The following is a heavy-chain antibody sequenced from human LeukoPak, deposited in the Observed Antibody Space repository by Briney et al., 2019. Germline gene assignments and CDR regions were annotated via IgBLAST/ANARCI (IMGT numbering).Heavy chain of an antibody. CDR3: AALPNYYDSSGYWF. V-gene: IGHV1-58*01. J-gene: IGHJ4*02. Sequence: ASVKVSCKASGFTFTSSAVQWVRQARGQRLEWIGWIVVGSGNTNYAQKFQGRVTITRDMSTSTAYMELSSLRSEDTAVYYCAALPNYYDSSGYWFWGQGTLVTVSS. CDR2: IVVGSGNT. D-gene: IGHD3-22*01. CDR1: GFTFTSSA.